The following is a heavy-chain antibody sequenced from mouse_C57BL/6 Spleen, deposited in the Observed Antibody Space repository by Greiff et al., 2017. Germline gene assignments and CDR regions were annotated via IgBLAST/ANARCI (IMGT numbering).Heavy chain of an antibody. D-gene: IGHD2-2*01. V-gene: IGHV1-53*01. Sequence: QVQLQQPGTELVKPGASVKLSCKASGYTFTSYWMHWVKQRPGQGLEWIGNINPSNGCTNYNEKFKSKATLTVDKSSSTAYMQLSSLTSEDSAVYYCARGATMVTTNYFDYWGQGTTLTVSS. CDR2: INPSNGCT. CDR3: ARGATMVTTNYFDY. J-gene: IGHJ2*01. CDR1: GYTFTSYW.